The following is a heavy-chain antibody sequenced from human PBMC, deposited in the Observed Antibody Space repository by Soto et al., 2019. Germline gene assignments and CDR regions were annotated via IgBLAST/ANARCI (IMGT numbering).Heavy chain of an antibody. CDR2: INHSGST. D-gene: IGHD3-22*01. J-gene: IGHJ4*02. CDR1: GGSFSGYY. CDR3: ARRVYYDSSGSETPDY. Sequence: SETLSLTCAVYGGSFSGYYWSWIRQPPGKGLEWIGEINHSGSTNYNPSLKSRVTISVDTSKNQFSLKLSSVTAADTDVYYCARRVYYDSSGSETPDYWGQGTLVTVSS. V-gene: IGHV4-34*01.